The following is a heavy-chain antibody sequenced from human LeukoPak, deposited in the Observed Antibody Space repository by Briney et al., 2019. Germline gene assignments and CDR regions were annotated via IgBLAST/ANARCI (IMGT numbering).Heavy chain of an antibody. V-gene: IGHV4-34*01. CDR1: GDSVSTYY. D-gene: IGHD2-2*01. CDR2: INHSGST. J-gene: IGHJ5*02. Sequence: SETLSLTCTVSGDSVSTYYWSWIRQPPGKGLEWIGGINHSGSTNYNPSLKSRVTISVDTSKNQFSLKLSSVTAADTAVYYCARGRDIVVVPAAPNYNWFDPWGQGTLVTVSS. CDR3: ARGRDIVVVPAAPNYNWFDP.